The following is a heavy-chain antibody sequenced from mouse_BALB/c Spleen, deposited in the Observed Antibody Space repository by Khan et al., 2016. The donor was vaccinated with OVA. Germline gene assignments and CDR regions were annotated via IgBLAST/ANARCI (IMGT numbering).Heavy chain of an antibody. CDR2: IWGGGGT. CDR3: ARAYYRYYGYYAMDY. CDR1: GFSLSRYN. J-gene: IGHJ4*01. D-gene: IGHD2-14*01. V-gene: IGHV2-6-4*01. Sequence: QVQLKQSGPGLVAPSQSLSITCTVSGFSLSRYNIHWVRQPPGKGLEWLGMIWGGGGTDYNSNLKSRLSISKDNSKSKVFLKMNSLQTDDSAMYYCARAYYRYYGYYAMDYWGQGTSVTVSS.